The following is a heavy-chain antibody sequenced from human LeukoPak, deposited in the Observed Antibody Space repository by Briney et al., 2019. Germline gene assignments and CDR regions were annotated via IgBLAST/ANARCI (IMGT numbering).Heavy chain of an antibody. J-gene: IGHJ6*02. Sequence: PSETLSLTCAVYSGSFSGYYWSWIRQPPRKGLEWIGEINHSGSTNYNPSLKSRVTISVDTSKNQFSLKLSSVTAADTAVYYCARVGHIVVVTAIHYYGMDVWGQGTTVTVSS. CDR2: INHSGST. V-gene: IGHV4-34*01. D-gene: IGHD2-21*02. CDR1: SGSFSGYY. CDR3: ARVGHIVVVTAIHYYGMDV.